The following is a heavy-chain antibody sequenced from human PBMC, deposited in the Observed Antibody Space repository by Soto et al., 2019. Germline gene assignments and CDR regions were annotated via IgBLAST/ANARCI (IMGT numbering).Heavy chain of an antibody. CDR3: MRGAAAGVDYGMDV. D-gene: IGHD6-13*01. CDR1: GGSISRYY. CDR2: IYSSGGT. J-gene: IGHJ6*02. V-gene: IGHV4-4*07. Sequence: PSETLSLTCSVSGGSISRYYWSWIRQPAGKGLEWIGRIYSSGGTNYNPSLKGRVTMSADTSKKQFSLNLSSVTAADTAMYYCMRGAAAGVDYGMDVWGQGTTVT.